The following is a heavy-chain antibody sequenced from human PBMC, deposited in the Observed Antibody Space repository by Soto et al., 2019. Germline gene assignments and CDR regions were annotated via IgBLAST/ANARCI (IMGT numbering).Heavy chain of an antibody. CDR1: GYTFASYA. CDR3: ERDTQQLDY. D-gene: IGHD1-1*01. CDR2: ISAYNGNT. V-gene: IGHV1-18*01. Sequence: QVQLVQSGAEVKKPGASGKVSCKSSGYTFASYAISWMRQAPGQGLEWMVWISAYNGNTNYAQKLQGRVTMTTGTSTSTAYMELRSLSSDDTAVYYGERDTQQLDYWGQGTLVTVSS. J-gene: IGHJ4*02.